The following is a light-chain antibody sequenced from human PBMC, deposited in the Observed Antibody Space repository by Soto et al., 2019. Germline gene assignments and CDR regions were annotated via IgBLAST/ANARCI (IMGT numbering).Light chain of an antibody. CDR2: GAS. CDR1: QSVSSSY. CDR3: QQYGSSQWT. V-gene: IGKV3-20*01. Sequence: EIVLTQSPGTLSLSPGERATLSCRASQSVSSSYFAWYQQKPGQAPRLLIYGASSRATGIPDRFSGSGSGTDFTLTISRLEPEDFAVYYCQQYGSSQWTFGQGTKVDIK. J-gene: IGKJ1*01.